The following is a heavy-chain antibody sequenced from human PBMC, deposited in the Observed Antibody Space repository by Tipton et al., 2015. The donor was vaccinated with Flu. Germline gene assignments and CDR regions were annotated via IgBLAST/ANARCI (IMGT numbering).Heavy chain of an antibody. CDR1: GFRFSSYY. V-gene: IGHV3-11*04. Sequence: SLRLSCAPSGFRFSSYYMSWIRQAPGKGLEWLSYISSGGTTMYYADSVKGRFSISRDNAKNSLYLQMNSLRAEDTAVYYCARTRGGYCTSSSCYADYFDYWGQGTLVTVSS. CDR2: ISSGGTTM. CDR3: ARTRGGYCTSSSCYADYFDY. D-gene: IGHD2-2*01. J-gene: IGHJ4*02.